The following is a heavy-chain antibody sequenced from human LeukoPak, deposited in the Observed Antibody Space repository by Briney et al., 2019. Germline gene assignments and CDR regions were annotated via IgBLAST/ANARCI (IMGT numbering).Heavy chain of an antibody. J-gene: IGHJ3*02. CDR3: ATERDSSGYYYPGAFDI. Sequence: EASVTVSFKVSGYTLTELSMHWVRQAPGKGLEWMGGFDPEDGETIYAQKFQGRVTMTEDTSTDTAYMELSSMRSEDTAVYYCATERDSSGYYYPGAFDIWGQGTMVTVSS. CDR1: GYTLTELS. CDR2: FDPEDGET. V-gene: IGHV1-24*01. D-gene: IGHD3-22*01.